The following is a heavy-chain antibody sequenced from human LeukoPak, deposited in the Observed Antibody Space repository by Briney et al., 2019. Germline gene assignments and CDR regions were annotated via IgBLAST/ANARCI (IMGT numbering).Heavy chain of an antibody. CDR3: ARGQVATIRSFYYYYGMDV. Sequence: SETLSLTCAVYGGSFSGYYWSWIRQPPGKGLEWIGEINHSGSTNYNPSLKSRVTISVDTSKNQLSLKLSSVTAADTAVYYCARGQVATIRSFYYYYGMDVWGQGTTVTVSS. V-gene: IGHV4-34*01. CDR1: GGSFSGYY. CDR2: INHSGST. J-gene: IGHJ6*02. D-gene: IGHD5-12*01.